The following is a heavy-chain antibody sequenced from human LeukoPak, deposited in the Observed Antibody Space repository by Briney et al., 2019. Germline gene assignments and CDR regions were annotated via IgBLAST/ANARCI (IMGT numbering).Heavy chain of an antibody. CDR2: IYYSGST. CDR1: GGSISSRTYY. J-gene: IGHJ6*03. V-gene: IGHV4-39*07. CDR3: ARSSEGRYYYDSSGFSYYYYYMDV. Sequence: PSETLSLTCTVSGGSISSRTYYWAWIRQPPGQGLEWIGNIYYSGSTYYNPSLRSRVTISVDTSKNQFSLKLSSVTAADTAVYYCARSSEGRYYYDSSGFSYYYYYMDVWGKGTTVTVSS. D-gene: IGHD3-22*01.